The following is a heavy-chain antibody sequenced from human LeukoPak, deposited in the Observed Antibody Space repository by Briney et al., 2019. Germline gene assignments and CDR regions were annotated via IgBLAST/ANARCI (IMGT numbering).Heavy chain of an antibody. CDR3: ARGKIAAAGTKYYGMDG. CDR2: INPNSGGT. J-gene: IGHJ6*04. CDR1: GYTFTGYY. V-gene: IGHV1-2*04. D-gene: IGHD6-13*01. Sequence: ASVKGSCKASGYTFTGYYMHLVLQAPGQGNERMGWINPNSGGTNYAQKFQGWVTMTRDTSISTAYMELSRLRSDDTAVYYRARGKIAAAGTKYYGMDGWGKGTTVTVSS.